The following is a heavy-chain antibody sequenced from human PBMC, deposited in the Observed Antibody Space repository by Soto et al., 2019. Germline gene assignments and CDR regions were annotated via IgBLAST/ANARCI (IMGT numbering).Heavy chain of an antibody. CDR3: ARDRLRYNWNDFPYYYYGMDV. V-gene: IGHV3-30-3*01. D-gene: IGHD1-1*01. CDR1: GFTFSSYA. J-gene: IGHJ6*02. Sequence: QVQLVESWGGVVQPGRSLRLSCAASGFTFSSYAMHWVRQAPGKGLEWVAVISYDGSNKYYADSVKGRFTISRDNSKNPLYLQMNSLRAEDTAVYYCARDRLRYNWNDFPYYYYGMDVWGQGTTVTVSS. CDR2: ISYDGSNK.